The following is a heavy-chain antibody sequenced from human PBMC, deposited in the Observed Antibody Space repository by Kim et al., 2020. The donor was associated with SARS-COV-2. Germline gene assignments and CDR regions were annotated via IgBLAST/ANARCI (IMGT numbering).Heavy chain of an antibody. CDR2: IWYDGSNK. Sequence: GGSLRLSCAASGFTFSSYGMHWVRQAPGKGLEWVAVIWYDGSNKYYADSVKGRFTISRDNSKNTLYLQMNSLRAEDTAVYYCARDHLRYCSSTSCPGDYWGQGTLVTVSS. CDR1: GFTFSSYG. D-gene: IGHD2-2*01. CDR3: ARDHLRYCSSTSCPGDY. V-gene: IGHV3-33*01. J-gene: IGHJ4*02.